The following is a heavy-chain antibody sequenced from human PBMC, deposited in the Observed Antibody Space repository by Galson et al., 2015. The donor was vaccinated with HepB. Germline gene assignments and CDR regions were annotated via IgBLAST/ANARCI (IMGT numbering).Heavy chain of an antibody. CDR1: GFTFSNAW. CDR2: IKSKTDGGTT. V-gene: IGHV3-15*01. D-gene: IGHD3-22*01. J-gene: IGHJ4*02. CDR3: TTYYYYDTQRVYYFDY. Sequence: SLRLSCAASGFTFSNAWMSWVRQAPGKGLEWVGRIKSKTDGGTTDYAAPVKGRFTISRDDSKNTLYLQMNSLKTEDTAVYYCTTYYYYDTQRVYYFDYWGQGTLVTVSS.